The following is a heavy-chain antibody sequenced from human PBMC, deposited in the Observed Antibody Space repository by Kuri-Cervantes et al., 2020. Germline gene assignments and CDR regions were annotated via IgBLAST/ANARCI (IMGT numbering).Heavy chain of an antibody. V-gene: IGHV3-53*01. Sequence: GESLKISCVASGSTVSRNYMSWVRQAPGKGLEWVSVIYSGGNTDYADSVKGRFTISRDNSKNTLYLQMNSLRAEDTAVYYCAKPLSIAADGGWYFDLWGRGTLVTVSS. CDR3: AKPLSIAADGGWYFDL. J-gene: IGHJ2*01. CDR1: GSTVSRNY. D-gene: IGHD6-13*01. CDR2: IYSGGNT.